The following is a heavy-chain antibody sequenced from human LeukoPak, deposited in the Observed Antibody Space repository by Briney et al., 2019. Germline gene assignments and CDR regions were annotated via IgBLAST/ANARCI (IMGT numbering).Heavy chain of an antibody. D-gene: IGHD4-17*01. Sequence: SETLSLTCGVSGVSFSTYYWSWIRQSPEKGLEWIGEVNHSGYTNYNPSLKSRVTISVDTSENQFSLNLRSVTAADTAVYYCARQLYGSDYWGQGTLVTVSS. V-gene: IGHV4-34*01. J-gene: IGHJ4*02. CDR1: GVSFSTYY. CDR2: VNHSGYT. CDR3: ARQLYGSDY.